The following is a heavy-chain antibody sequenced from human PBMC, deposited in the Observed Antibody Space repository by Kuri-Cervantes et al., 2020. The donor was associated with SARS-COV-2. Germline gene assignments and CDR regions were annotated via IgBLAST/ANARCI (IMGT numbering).Heavy chain of an antibody. D-gene: IGHD1-26*01. CDR2: ISGSGGST. CDR1: GFTVSSYA. V-gene: IGHV3-23*01. J-gene: IGHJ4*02. CDR3: AIDRRWVGAEKYYFDY. Sequence: GESLKISCAASGFTVSSYAMSWVRQAPGKGLEWVSAISGSGGSTYYADSVKGRFTISRDNSKNTLYLQMNSLRAEDTAVYYCAIDRRWVGAEKYYFDYWGQGTLVTVSS.